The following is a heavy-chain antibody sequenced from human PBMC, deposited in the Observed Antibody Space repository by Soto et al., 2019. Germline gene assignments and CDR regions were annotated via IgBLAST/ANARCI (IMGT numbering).Heavy chain of an antibody. CDR3: ARDSKRYCSGGSCYEVPIYYYYGMDV. D-gene: IGHD2-15*01. CDR1: GFTFSSYA. Sequence: QVQLVESGGGVVQPGRSLRLSCAASGFTFSSYAMHWVRQAPGKGLEWVAVISYDGSNKYYADSVKGRFTISRDNSKNTRYLQMNSLRAEDTAVYYCARDSKRYCSGGSCYEVPIYYYYGMDVWGQGTTVTVSS. V-gene: IGHV3-30-3*01. J-gene: IGHJ6*02. CDR2: ISYDGSNK.